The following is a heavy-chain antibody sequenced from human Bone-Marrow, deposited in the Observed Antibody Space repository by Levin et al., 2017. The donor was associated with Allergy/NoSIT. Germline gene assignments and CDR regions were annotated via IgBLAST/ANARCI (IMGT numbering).Heavy chain of an antibody. V-gene: IGHV1-18*01. Sequence: GESLKISCKASGYTFTSYGISWVRQAPGQGLEWMGWISAYNGNTNYAQKLQGRVTMTTDTSTSTAYMELRSLRSDDTAVYYCARDSLTIFGVVPFFDYWGQGTLVTVSS. D-gene: IGHD3-3*01. CDR1: GYTFTSYG. J-gene: IGHJ4*02. CDR3: ARDSLTIFGVVPFFDY. CDR2: ISAYNGNT.